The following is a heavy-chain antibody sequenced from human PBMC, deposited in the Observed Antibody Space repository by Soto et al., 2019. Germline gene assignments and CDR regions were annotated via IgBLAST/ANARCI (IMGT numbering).Heavy chain of an antibody. CDR1: GGSSSGYY. CDR2: INHSGST. J-gene: IGHJ6*02. V-gene: IGHV4-34*01. CDR3: ARSISYYDSSGYYYYYGMDV. D-gene: IGHD3-22*01. Sequence: SETLSLTCAVYGGSSSGYYWSWIRQPPGKGLEWIGEINHSGSTNYNPSLKSRVTISVDTSKNQFSLKLSSVTAADTAVYYCARSISYYDSSGYYYYYGMDVWGQGTTVTVSS.